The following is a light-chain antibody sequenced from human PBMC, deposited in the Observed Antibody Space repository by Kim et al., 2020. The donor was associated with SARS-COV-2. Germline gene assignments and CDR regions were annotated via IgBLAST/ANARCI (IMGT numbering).Light chain of an antibody. J-gene: IGLJ3*02. Sequence: SVKLTCPRSRGDRSYGNEWHQRQPEKGPGYWMKLNSDGSNNKGHGIPDRFSGYSSGDERYLPISSLQSEDEADYYCQTWGTGTWVFGGGTKVTVL. CDR2: LNSDGSN. CDR3: QTWGTGTWV. V-gene: IGLV4-69*01. CDR1: RGDRSYG.